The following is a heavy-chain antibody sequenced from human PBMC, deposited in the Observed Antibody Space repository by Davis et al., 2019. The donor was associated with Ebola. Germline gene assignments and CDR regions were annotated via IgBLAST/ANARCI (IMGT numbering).Heavy chain of an antibody. D-gene: IGHD2-15*01. Sequence: SLKISCAASGFTFDDYAMHWVRQAPGKGLEWVSGISWNSGSIGYADSVKGRFTISRDNAKNSLYLQMNSLRAEDTALYYCAKGPGSGGSPGDYWGQGTLVTVSS. J-gene: IGHJ4*02. CDR3: AKGPGSGGSPGDY. CDR1: GFTFDDYA. CDR2: ISWNSGSI. V-gene: IGHV3-9*01.